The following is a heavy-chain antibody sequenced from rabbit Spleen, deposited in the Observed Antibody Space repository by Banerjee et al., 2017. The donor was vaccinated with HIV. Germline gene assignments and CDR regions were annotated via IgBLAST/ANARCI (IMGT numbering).Heavy chain of an antibody. CDR2: IYAGSSGFT. CDR3: ARDTSSSFSSYGMDL. J-gene: IGHJ6*01. V-gene: IGHV1S40*01. D-gene: IGHD1-1*01. Sequence: QSLEESGGDLVKPGASLTLTCTASGLSFSSSSYMCWVRQAPGKGLEWIGCIYAGSSGFTYFATWAKGRFTCSKTSSTTVTLQMTRLTAADTATYFCARDTSSSFSSYGMDLWGQGTLVTVS. CDR1: GLSFSSSSY.